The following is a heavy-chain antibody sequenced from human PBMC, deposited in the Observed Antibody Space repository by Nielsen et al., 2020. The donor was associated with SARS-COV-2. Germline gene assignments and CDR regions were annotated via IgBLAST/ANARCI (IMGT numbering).Heavy chain of an antibody. CDR3: ARQYYYDSSGYYSNDY. D-gene: IGHD3-22*01. J-gene: IGHJ4*02. Sequence: GESLKISCKGSGYSFTSYWIGWVRQLPGKGLEWMGIIYPGDSDTRYSPSFQGQVTISADKSISTAYLQWSSLKASDTAMYYCARQYYYDSSGYYSNDYWGQGTLVTVSS. CDR2: IYPGDSDT. V-gene: IGHV5-51*01. CDR1: GYSFTSYW.